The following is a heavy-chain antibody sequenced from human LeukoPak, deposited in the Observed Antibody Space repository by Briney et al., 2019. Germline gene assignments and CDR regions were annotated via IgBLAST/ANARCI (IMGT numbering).Heavy chain of an antibody. J-gene: IGHJ4*02. CDR2: IRNKAYGGRP. CDR1: GFTFGNHA. V-gene: IGHV3-49*04. D-gene: IGHD3-22*01. CDR3: TRVNYYDSSSFYYGYFDY. Sequence: GGSLRLSCTASGFTFGNHAMSWVRQAPGKGLEWVGFIRNKAYGGRPGYAASVQGRFTITRDDSESIAYLQMNSLKTEDTGVYYCTRVNYYDSSSFYYGYFDYWGQGTLVTVSS.